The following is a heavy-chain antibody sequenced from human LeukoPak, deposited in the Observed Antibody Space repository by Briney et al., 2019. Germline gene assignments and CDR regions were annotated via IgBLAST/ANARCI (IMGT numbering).Heavy chain of an antibody. J-gene: IGHJ5*02. Sequence: ASVKVPCKASGYTFTGYYMHWVRQAPGQGLEWMGWINPNSGGTNYAQKFQGRVTMTRDTSISTAYMELSRLRSDDTAVYYCASYYCSGGSCNWFDPWGQGTLVTVSS. V-gene: IGHV1-2*02. CDR3: ASYYCSGGSCNWFDP. D-gene: IGHD2-15*01. CDR2: INPNSGGT. CDR1: GYTFTGYY.